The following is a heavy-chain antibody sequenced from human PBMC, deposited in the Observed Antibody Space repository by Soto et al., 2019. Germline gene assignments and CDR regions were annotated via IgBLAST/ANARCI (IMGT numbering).Heavy chain of an antibody. CDR1: GGSISSSSYY. D-gene: IGHD3-16*01. CDR3: ARHPSIDRGFDY. Sequence: QLQLQESGPGLVKPSETLSLTCTVSGGSISSSSYYWGWIRQPPGKGLEWIGSIYYSGSTYYNPSLKSRVTISVDTSKNQFSLELSSVTAADTAVYYGARHPSIDRGFDYWGQGTLVTVSS. J-gene: IGHJ4*02. V-gene: IGHV4-39*01. CDR2: IYYSGST.